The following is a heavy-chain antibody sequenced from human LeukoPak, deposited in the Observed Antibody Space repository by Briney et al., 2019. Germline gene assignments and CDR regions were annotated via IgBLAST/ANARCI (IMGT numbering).Heavy chain of an antibody. J-gene: IGHJ4*02. CDR1: GFTVNNKY. CDR2: IYSGGST. Sequence: PGGSLRHSCAASGFTVNNKYMSWVRQAPRKGLEWVSVIYSGGSTYYADSVKGRFAISRDHSKNTLYLQMNSLRAEDTAVYYCARGCSSTSCYGFDYWRQGTLVGVCS. V-gene: IGHV3-53*01. D-gene: IGHD2-2*01. CDR3: ARGCSSTSCYGFDY.